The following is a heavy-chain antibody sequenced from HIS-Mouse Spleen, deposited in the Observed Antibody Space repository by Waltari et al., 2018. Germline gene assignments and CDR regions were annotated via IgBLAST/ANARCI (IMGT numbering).Heavy chain of an antibody. CDR1: GGSISSSSYY. J-gene: IGHJ4*02. D-gene: IGHD6-19*01. CDR2: IYYSGST. V-gene: IGHV4-39*07. Sequence: QLQLQESGPGLVKPSETLSLTCTVSGGSISSSSYYWGWTRQPPGKGLEWIGSIYYSGSTYYNPSLKSRVTISVDTSKNQFSLKLSSVTAADTAVYYCARESPAVAAPDYWGQGTLVTVSS. CDR3: ARESPAVAAPDY.